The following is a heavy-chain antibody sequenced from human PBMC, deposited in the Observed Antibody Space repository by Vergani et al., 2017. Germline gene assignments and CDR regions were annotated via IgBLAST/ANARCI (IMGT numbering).Heavy chain of an antibody. CDR1: GGSISSGSYY. Sequence: QVQLQESGPGLVKPSQTLSLTCTVSGGSISSGSYYWSWIRQPAGKGLEWIGRIYTSGSTNYNPSLKSRVTMSVDTSKNQFSLKRSSLTAADTAVYDCARGVPYYYDSSGYYYYFDYWGQGTLVTVSS. CDR3: ARGVPYYYDSSGYYYYFDY. CDR2: IYTSGST. J-gene: IGHJ4*02. D-gene: IGHD3-22*01. V-gene: IGHV4-61*02.